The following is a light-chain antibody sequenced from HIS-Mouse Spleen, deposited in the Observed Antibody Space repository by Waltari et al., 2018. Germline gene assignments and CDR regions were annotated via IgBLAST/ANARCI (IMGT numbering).Light chain of an antibody. CDR3: QQYGSSPFT. Sequence: EIVLTQSPCTLSLSPGESATPSCRASQSVSSSYLAWYQQKPGQAPRLLIYGASSRATGIPDRFSGSGSGTDFTLTISRLEPEDFAVYYCQQYGSSPFTFGPGTKVDIK. CDR2: GAS. V-gene: IGKV3-20*01. J-gene: IGKJ3*01. CDR1: QSVSSSY.